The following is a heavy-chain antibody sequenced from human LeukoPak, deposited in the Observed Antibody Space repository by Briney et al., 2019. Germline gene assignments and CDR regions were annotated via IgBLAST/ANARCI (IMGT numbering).Heavy chain of an antibody. V-gene: IGHV4-30-4*01. CDR3: ARGGSGYDFGWFDP. J-gene: IGHJ5*02. CDR1: GGSISSGDYY. CDR2: IYYSGST. D-gene: IGHD5-12*01. Sequence: SQTLSLTCTVSGGSISSGDYYWSWIRQPPGKGLEWIGYIYYSGSTYYNPSLKSRVTISVDTSKNQFSLKLSSVTAADTAVYYCARGGSGYDFGWFDPWGQGTLVTVSS.